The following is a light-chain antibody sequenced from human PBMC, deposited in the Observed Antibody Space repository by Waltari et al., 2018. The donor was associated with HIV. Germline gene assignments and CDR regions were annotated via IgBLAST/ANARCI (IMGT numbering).Light chain of an antibody. CDR1: SPNIGAGYD. J-gene: IGLJ2*01. Sequence: SVLTQPPSVSGAPGQRVTISCPGSSPNIGAGYDVPWYQPLPGTAPRVLIYGNSNRPSGVPDRFSGSKSGTSASLAITGLQAEDEADYYCQSYDTSLSGSGVFGGGTKLTVL. CDR2: GNS. V-gene: IGLV1-40*01. CDR3: QSYDTSLSGSGV.